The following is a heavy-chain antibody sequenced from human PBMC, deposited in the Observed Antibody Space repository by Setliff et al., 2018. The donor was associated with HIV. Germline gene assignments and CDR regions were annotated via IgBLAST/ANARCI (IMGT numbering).Heavy chain of an antibody. V-gene: IGHV4-39*07. CDR1: GGSISSGSYY. D-gene: IGHD1-1*01. CDR2: IYYSGST. J-gene: IGHJ4*02. CDR3: ASAGSGTRAPPRY. Sequence: SETLSLTCTVSGGSISSGSYYWGWIRQPPGKGLEWIGSIYYSGSTYYNPSLQSRVTISLDTSKNQFSLKLTSVTAADTAVSYCASAGSGTRAPPRYWGQGTLVTVSS.